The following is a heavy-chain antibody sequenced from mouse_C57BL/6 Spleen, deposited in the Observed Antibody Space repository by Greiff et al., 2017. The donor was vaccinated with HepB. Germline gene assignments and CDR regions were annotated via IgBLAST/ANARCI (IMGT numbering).Heavy chain of an antibody. CDR2: IWTGGGT. Sequence: VQRVESGPGLVAPSQSLSITCTVSGFSLTSYAISWVRQPPGKGLEWLGVIWTGGGTNYNSALKSRLSISKDNSKSQVFLKMNSLQTDDTARYYCARNSDGYDYAMDYWGQGTSVTVSS. J-gene: IGHJ4*01. CDR3: ARNSDGYDYAMDY. V-gene: IGHV2-9-1*01. D-gene: IGHD1-2*01. CDR1: GFSLTSYA.